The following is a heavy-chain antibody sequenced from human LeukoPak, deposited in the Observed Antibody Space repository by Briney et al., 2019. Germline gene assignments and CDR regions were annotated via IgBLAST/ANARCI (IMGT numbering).Heavy chain of an antibody. Sequence: TGGSLRLSCAASGFTFSNAWMNWVRQAPGKGLEWVSYISGSTITIHYADSVKGRFTISRDNAKNSLYLQMNSLRAEDTAVYYCARDDRSTWYSDFWGQGTLVTVSS. CDR2: ISGSTITI. J-gene: IGHJ4*02. D-gene: IGHD1-26*01. CDR1: GFTFSNAW. V-gene: IGHV3-48*04. CDR3: ARDDRSTWYSDF.